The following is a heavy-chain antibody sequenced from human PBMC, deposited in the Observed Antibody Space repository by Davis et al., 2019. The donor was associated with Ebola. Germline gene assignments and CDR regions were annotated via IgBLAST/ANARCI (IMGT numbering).Heavy chain of an antibody. Sequence: GESLKISCAASGFTFSTYAMNWVRQAPGKGLEWVSSISVSGGSTFYADSVRGRFTISRDNSKNTLYLQMNSLRAEDTAVYYCARGDGYNLWMGYYFDYWSQGTLVTVSS. D-gene: IGHD5-24*01. CDR3: ARGDGYNLWMGYYFDY. CDR1: GFTFSTYA. J-gene: IGHJ4*02. CDR2: ISVSGGST. V-gene: IGHV3-23*01.